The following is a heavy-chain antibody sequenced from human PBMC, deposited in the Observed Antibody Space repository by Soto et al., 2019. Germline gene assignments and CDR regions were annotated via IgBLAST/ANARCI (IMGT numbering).Heavy chain of an antibody. CDR2: ISYDGSNK. CDR3: ARDSPLLGWELTSGGMDV. Sequence: PVGSLGLSCASSGLTFSSYAMHCFRQAAGEVLEWVAVISYDGSNKYYADSVKGRFTISRDNSKNTLYLQMNSLRAEDTAVYYCARDSPLLGWELTSGGMDVWGQGTTVTVSS. CDR1: GLTFSSYA. D-gene: IGHD1-26*01. V-gene: IGHV3-30-3*01. J-gene: IGHJ6*02.